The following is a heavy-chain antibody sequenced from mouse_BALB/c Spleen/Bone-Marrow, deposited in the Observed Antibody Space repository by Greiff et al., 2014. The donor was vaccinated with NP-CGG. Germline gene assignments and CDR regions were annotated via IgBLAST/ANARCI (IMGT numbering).Heavy chain of an antibody. Sequence: VQLQQSGAEPVKPGASVKLSCTASGFNIKDTYMHWVKQRPEQGLEWIGRIDPANGNTKYDPKFQGKATITADTSSNTAYLQLSSLSSEDTAVYYCAAYYDGSSYGFAYWGQGTLVTVSA. CDR2: IDPANGNT. J-gene: IGHJ3*01. V-gene: IGHV14-3*02. D-gene: IGHD1-1*01. CDR1: GFNIKDTY. CDR3: AAYYDGSSYGFAY.